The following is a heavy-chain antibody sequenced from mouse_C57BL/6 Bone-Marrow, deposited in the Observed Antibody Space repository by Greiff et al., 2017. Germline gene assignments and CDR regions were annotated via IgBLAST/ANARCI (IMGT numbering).Heavy chain of an antibody. CDR1: GYTFTDYY. J-gene: IGHJ4*01. D-gene: IGHD2-4*01. V-gene: IGHV1-26*01. CDR2: INPNNGGT. CDR3: ARDDYDSYYAMDY. Sequence: EVKLQQSGPELVKPGASVKISCKASGYTFTDYYMNWVKQSHGKSLEWIGDINPNNGGTSYNQKFKGKATLAVDKSSSTAYMELRSLTSEDSAVYYCARDDYDSYYAMDYWGQGTSVTVSS.